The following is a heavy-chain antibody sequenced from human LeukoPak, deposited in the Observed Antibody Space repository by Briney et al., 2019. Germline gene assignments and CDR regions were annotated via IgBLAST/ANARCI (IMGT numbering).Heavy chain of an antibody. Sequence: PSETLSLTCTVSGGSISSGGYYWSWIRQHPGKGLEWIGYIYYSGSTYYNPSLKSRVTISVDTSKNQFSLKLSSVTAADTAVYFCARDPEDSYRFDYWGQGTLVTVSS. CDR3: ARDPEDSYRFDY. J-gene: IGHJ4*02. CDR2: IYYSGST. V-gene: IGHV4-31*03. CDR1: GGSISSGGYY.